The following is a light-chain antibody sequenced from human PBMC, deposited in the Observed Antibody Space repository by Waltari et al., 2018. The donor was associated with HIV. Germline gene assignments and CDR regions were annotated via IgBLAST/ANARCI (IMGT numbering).Light chain of an antibody. CDR1: QNIKNF. CDR2: GVS. J-gene: IGKJ5*01. CDR3: QQTFSVSIT. Sequence: QLTPSPSSLSASLGDTVTITCRASQNIKNFLNWYQVRPGKAPRVLIYGVSSLPTGVPSRFTGGGSGTDFTLTINNLQPEDFASYLCQQTFSVSITFGPGTRLEI. V-gene: IGKV1-39*01.